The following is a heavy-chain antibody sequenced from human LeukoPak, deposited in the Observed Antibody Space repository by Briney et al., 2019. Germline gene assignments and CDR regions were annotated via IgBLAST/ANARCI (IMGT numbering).Heavy chain of an antibody. D-gene: IGHD3-10*01. Sequence: SVKVSCTASGGTFSSYAISWVRQAPGQGLGWMGGIIPIFGTANYAQKFQGRVTITADESTSTAYMELSSLRSEDTAVYYCARGARGGSYYNYYFDYWGQGTLVTVSS. V-gene: IGHV1-69*01. CDR1: GGTFSSYA. CDR2: IIPIFGTA. J-gene: IGHJ4*02. CDR3: ARGARGGSYYNYYFDY.